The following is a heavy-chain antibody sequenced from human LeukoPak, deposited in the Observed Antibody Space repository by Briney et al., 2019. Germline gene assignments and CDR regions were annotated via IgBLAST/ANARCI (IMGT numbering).Heavy chain of an antibody. J-gene: IGHJ5*02. CDR1: GGSFSGYY. CDR3: ARRRVWGVLIVLSWFDP. D-gene: IGHD3-10*01. Sequence: PSETLSLTCAVYGGSFSGYYWSWIRQPPGKGLEWIGEINHSGSTNYNPSLKSRVTISVDTSKNQFSLKLSSVTAADTAVYYCARRRVWGVLIVLSWFDPWGQGTLVTVSS. CDR2: INHSGST. V-gene: IGHV4-34*01.